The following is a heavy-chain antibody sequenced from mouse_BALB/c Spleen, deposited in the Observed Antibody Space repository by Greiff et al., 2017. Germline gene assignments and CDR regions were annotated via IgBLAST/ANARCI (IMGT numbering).Heavy chain of an antibody. V-gene: IGHV1-80*01. D-gene: IGHD2-13*01. Sequence: QVQLKQSGAELVRPGSSVKISCKASGYAFSSYWMNWVKQRPGQGLEWIGQIYPGDGDTNYNGKFKGKATLTADKSSSTAYMQLSSLTSEDSAVYFCARGDACYAMDDWGQGTSVTVSS. CDR1: GYAFSSYW. J-gene: IGHJ4*01. CDR2: IYPGDGDT. CDR3: ARGDACYAMDD.